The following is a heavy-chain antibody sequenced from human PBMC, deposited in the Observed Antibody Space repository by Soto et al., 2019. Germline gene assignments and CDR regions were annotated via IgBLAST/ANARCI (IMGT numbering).Heavy chain of an antibody. CDR2: IYSGGST. CDR1: WFTVISNY. D-gene: IGHD3-22*01. Sequence: GGSLRLSCASSWFTVISNYMSWVRQAPGKGLEWVSVIYSGGSTYYADSVKGRFTISRDNSKNTLYLQMNSLRAEDTAVYYCARENPAVGYYDSSGYFDYWGQGTLVTVSS. CDR3: ARENPAVGYYDSSGYFDY. J-gene: IGHJ4*02. V-gene: IGHV3-53*01.